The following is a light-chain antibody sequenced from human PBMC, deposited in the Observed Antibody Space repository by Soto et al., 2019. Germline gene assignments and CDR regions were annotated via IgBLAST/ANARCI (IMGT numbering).Light chain of an antibody. V-gene: IGKV3-15*01. Sequence: EIVMTQSPATLSVSPGERATLSCRASQSVGSNLAWYQQKPGQAPRLLIYGASTRATGIPARFSGSGSGTEFTLTISSLHSEDFAVYYCHQYHNWPPGTFGQGTKVEIK. CDR2: GAS. CDR1: QSVGSN. J-gene: IGKJ1*01. CDR3: HQYHNWPPGT.